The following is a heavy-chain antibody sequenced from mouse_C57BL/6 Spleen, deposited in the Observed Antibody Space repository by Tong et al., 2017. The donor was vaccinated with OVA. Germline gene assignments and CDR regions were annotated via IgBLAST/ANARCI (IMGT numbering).Heavy chain of an antibody. D-gene: IGHD1-2*01. V-gene: IGHV1S56*01. CDR2: IYPGDGST. J-gene: IGHJ2*01. CDR3: ARRPVRPFFDY. Sequence: VQLQESGPELVKPGALVKISCKASGYTFTSYDINWVKQRPGQGLEWIGWIYPGDGSTYYNEKFKGKATLTADKSSNTTYMQISNLTYEDSAVYFCARRPVRPFFDYWGKGTTLTVSS. CDR1: GYTFTSYD.